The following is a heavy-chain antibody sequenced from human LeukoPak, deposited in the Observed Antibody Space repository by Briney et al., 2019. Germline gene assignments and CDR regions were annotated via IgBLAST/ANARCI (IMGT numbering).Heavy chain of an antibody. J-gene: IGHJ5*02. V-gene: IGHV3-66*01. CDR2: FYINGRT. CDR1: GFSVSSNY. D-gene: IGHD3-22*01. Sequence: GGSLRLSCAASGFSVSSNYMSWVRQAPGRGPEWISVFYINGRTYYSDSVTGRFTISRDNSMNMVFLQMTSLRVEDTAIYYCARGSTVRVVAPFDPWGQGTLVTVSS. CDR3: ARGSTVRVVAPFDP.